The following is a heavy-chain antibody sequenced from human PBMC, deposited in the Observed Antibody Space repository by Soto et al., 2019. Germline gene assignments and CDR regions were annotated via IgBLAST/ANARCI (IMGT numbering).Heavy chain of an antibody. CDR2: ISSGGSPI. J-gene: IGHJ6*03. CDR1: GFTFSDYY. Sequence: QVQLVESGGGLVKPGGSLRLSCAASGFTFSDYYMSWIRQAPGKGLEWVSYISSGGSPIYYTDSVKGRFTISRDNAENSLYLQMNSLRAEDTAVYYCARDPRYCSGGNCYSAGEHHYYYYMDVWGKGTTVTVSS. CDR3: ARDPRYCSGGNCYSAGEHHYYYYMDV. D-gene: IGHD2-15*01. V-gene: IGHV3-11*01.